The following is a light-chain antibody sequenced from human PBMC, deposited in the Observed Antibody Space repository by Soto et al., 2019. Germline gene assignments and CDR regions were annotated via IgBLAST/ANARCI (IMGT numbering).Light chain of an antibody. J-gene: IGKJ5*01. CDR3: QQSYITPIP. CDR2: DAS. Sequence: IQVTQAQYSLSASVGESVNITCRASQDIDNYLNWYQQKPGKAPKLLIYDASTLQSGVPSRFSGSGGGTDFTLTISSLQPDDSATYYCQQSYITPIPFGQGTRLEVK. V-gene: IGKV1-39*01. CDR1: QDIDNY.